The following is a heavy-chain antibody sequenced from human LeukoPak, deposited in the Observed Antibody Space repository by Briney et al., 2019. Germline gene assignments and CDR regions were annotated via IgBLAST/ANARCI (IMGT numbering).Heavy chain of an antibody. CDR2: LYPGDSDT. J-gene: IGHJ5*02. CDR3: ARGATDMVQNWFEP. CDR1: GYTFTSYW. V-gene: IGHV5-51*01. Sequence: GESLKISCKVSGYTFTSYWIGWVRQMPGKGLEWMGILYPGDSDTRYSPSFQGQVTMSADKSISTAYLQWSSLKASDTAMYYCARGATDMVQNWFEPWGQGTLVTVSS. D-gene: IGHD5-18*01.